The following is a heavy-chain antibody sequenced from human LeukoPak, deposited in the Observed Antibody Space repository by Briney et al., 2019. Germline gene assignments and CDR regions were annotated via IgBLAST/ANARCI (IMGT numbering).Heavy chain of an antibody. CDR3: ARVDDSSGYYPSTLDY. J-gene: IGHJ4*02. D-gene: IGHD3-22*01. V-gene: IGHV4-59*01. Sequence: KASETLSLTCAVYGGSFSGYYWSWIRQPPGKGLEWIGYIYYSGSTNYNPSLKSRVTISVDTPKNQFSLKLSSVTAADTAVYYCARVDDSSGYYPSTLDYWGQGTLVTVSS. CDR1: GGSFSGYY. CDR2: IYYSGST.